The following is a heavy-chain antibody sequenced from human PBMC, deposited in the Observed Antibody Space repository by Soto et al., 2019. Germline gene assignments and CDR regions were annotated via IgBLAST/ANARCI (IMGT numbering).Heavy chain of an antibody. V-gene: IGHV4-30-4*01. J-gene: IGHJ4*02. CDR1: GGSISGGYYY. CDR3: GRGLRLCRGSNCYSGSYYFDY. CDR2: IYYSGST. D-gene: IGHD2-15*01. Sequence: PSETLSLTCSVSGGSISGGYYYWSWIRQPPGKGLEWIGYIYYSGSTDYNPSLKSRVTLSVDTSTNQFSLKLSSVTAADTAVYYCGRGLRLCRGSNCYSGSYYFDYWGQGTQVTVSS.